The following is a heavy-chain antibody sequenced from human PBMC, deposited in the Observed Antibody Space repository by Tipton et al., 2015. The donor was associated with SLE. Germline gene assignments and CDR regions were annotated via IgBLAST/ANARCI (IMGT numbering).Heavy chain of an antibody. Sequence: TLSLTCTVSGGSISSYYWSWIRQPPGKGLEWIGYIYYSGSTNYNPSLKSRVTISVDTSKNQFSLKLSSVTAADTAVYYCARAEGSSGWYVLRDSWYFVLGARGPLFTVSS. CDR2: IYYSGST. V-gene: IGHV4-59*01. CDR3: ARAEGSSGWYVLRDSWYFVL. D-gene: IGHD6-19*01. CDR1: GGSISSYY. J-gene: IGHJ2*01.